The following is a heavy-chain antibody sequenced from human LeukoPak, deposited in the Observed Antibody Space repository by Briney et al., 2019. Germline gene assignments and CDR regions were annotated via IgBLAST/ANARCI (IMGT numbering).Heavy chain of an antibody. Sequence: SETLSLTCAVSGYSISSGYYWGWIRQPPGKGLEWIGSIYHSGSTYYNPSLKSRVTISVDTSKNQFSLKLSSVTAADTAVYYCARSSPHYTVVTPEVAFDIWGQGTMVTVSS. J-gene: IGHJ3*02. CDR3: ARSSPHYTVVTPEVAFDI. CDR2: IYHSGST. V-gene: IGHV4-38-2*01. D-gene: IGHD4-23*01. CDR1: GYSISSGYY.